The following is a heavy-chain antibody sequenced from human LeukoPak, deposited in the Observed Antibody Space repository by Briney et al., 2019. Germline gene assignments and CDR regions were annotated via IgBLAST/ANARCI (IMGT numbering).Heavy chain of an antibody. Sequence: GGSLRLSCAASGFTFNIFAMAWVRQTPGKGLEWVSVISGKSESTYYADSVKGRFTLSRDKSKNTLYLHLSSLSADDTAVYYCARSPAAAGNPMFILEYWGRGTLVTVSS. J-gene: IGHJ4*02. V-gene: IGHV3-23*01. CDR2: ISGKSEST. CDR1: GFTFNIFA. D-gene: IGHD6-13*01. CDR3: ARSPAAAGNPMFILEY.